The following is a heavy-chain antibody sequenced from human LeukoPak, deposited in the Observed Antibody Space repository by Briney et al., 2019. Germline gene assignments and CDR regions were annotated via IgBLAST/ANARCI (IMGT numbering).Heavy chain of an antibody. J-gene: IGHJ5*02. CDR3: AREEGSGSYYRRSTTNNWFDP. V-gene: IGHV1-18*01. CDR1: GYTFTSYG. D-gene: IGHD3-10*01. Sequence: GASVKVSCKASGYTFTSYGISWVRQAPGQGLEWMGWISAYNGNTNYAQKLQGRVTMTTDTSTSTAYMELRSLRSDDTAVYYCAREEGSGSYYRRSTTNNWFDPWGQGTLVTVSS. CDR2: ISAYNGNT.